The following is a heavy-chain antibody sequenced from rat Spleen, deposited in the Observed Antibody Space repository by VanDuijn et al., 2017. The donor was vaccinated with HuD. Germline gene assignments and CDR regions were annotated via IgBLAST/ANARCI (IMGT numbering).Heavy chain of an antibody. CDR3: TRDENRYNPYYVMDA. CDR1: GFSLTSYS. D-gene: IGHD1-5*01. CDR2: MWYDGDT. V-gene: IGHV2-34*01. Sequence: QVQLMESGPGLVQPSETLSLTCTVSGFSLTSYSVSWVRQPSGKGPEWMGRMWYDGDTAYNSALKSRLSISRDTSKNQVFLKMNSLQTDDTGIYYCTRDENRYNPYYVMDAWGQGASVTVSP. J-gene: IGHJ4*01.